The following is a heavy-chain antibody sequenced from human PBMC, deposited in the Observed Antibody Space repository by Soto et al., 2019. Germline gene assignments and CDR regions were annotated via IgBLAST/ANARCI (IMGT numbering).Heavy chain of an antibody. Sequence: GASVKVSCTTSGYTFTGYYMHWVRQSPGQGLEWMGWINPNSGGTNYAQKFQGRVTMTRDTSISTAYMELSRLRSDDTAVYYCARVRIAAHWFDPWGQGTLVTVS. V-gene: IGHV1-2*02. CDR2: INPNSGGT. J-gene: IGHJ5*02. CDR1: GYTFTGYY. D-gene: IGHD6-25*01. CDR3: ARVRIAAHWFDP.